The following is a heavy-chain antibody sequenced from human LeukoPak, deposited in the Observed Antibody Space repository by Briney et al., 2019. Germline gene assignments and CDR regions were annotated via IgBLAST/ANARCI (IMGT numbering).Heavy chain of an antibody. CDR3: EKDSGGWYGYFDY. CDR2: ISWNRGSI. J-gene: IGHJ4*02. D-gene: IGHD6-19*01. V-gene: IGHV3-9*01. CDR1: GFTFDDHA. Sequence: GGSLRLSCAASGFTFDDHAMHWVRQAPGKGLEWVSGISWNRGSIGYADSVKGRFTISRDNAKNSLYLQMNSLRAEDTALYYCEKDSGGWYGYFDYWGQGTLVTVSS.